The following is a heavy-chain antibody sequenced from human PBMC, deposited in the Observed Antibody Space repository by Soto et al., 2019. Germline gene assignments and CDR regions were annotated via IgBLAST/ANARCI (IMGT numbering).Heavy chain of an antibody. D-gene: IGHD4-17*01. CDR2: ITGSGGST. J-gene: IGHJ4*02. V-gene: IGHV3-23*01. CDR1: GFTFSPYA. CDR3: AKDRYGDYGGIDY. Sequence: PRGSLRLSCGASGFTFSPYAMIWGRQAPGKGLEWVSVITGSGGSTYYADSVKGRFTISRDTSKNTLFLQMNSLRAEDTAVYYCAKDRYGDYGGIDYWGQGTMGTGSS.